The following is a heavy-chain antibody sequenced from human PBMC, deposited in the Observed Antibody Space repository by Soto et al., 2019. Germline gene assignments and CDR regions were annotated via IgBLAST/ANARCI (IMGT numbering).Heavy chain of an antibody. CDR1: GGSVSSGSYY. CDR3: ATGDGYNYYYYYYYGMDV. Sequence: PSETLSLTCTVSGGSVSSGSYYWSWIRQPPGKGLEWIGYIYYSGSTNYNPSLKSRVTISVDTSKNQFSLKPSSVTAADTAVYYCATGDGYNYYYYYYYGMDVWGQGTTVTVSS. CDR2: IYYSGST. J-gene: IGHJ6*02. D-gene: IGHD5-12*01. V-gene: IGHV4-61*01.